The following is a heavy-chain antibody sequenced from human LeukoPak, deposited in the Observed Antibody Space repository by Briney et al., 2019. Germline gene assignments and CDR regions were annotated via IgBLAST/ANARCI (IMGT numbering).Heavy chain of an antibody. J-gene: IGHJ4*02. CDR3: ARFTARLSREKFDY. V-gene: IGHV1-18*01. CDR1: GYTFTKYD. Sequence: ASVKVSCKASGYTFTKYDIHWGRHGPGQRLEWMGLSSPYIGNTYYSQKLPSIVTITTDTCTTTTYPECRSLRSDDTGVYYCARFTARLSREKFDYWGQGTLVTASS. CDR2: SSPYIGNT. D-gene: IGHD3-3*02.